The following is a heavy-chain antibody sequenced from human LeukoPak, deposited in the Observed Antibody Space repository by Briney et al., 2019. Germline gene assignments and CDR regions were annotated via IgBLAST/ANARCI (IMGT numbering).Heavy chain of an antibody. Sequence: GGSLRLSCAASGFTFTNYWMTWVRQAPGKGLEWVANIGQDGGEKYYVDSVKGRFTISRDNTKDSLYLQMNSLRVEDTAVYYCASEDYDSSGYRAIDYWGQGTLVTVSS. CDR2: IGQDGGEK. D-gene: IGHD3-22*01. V-gene: IGHV3-7*03. CDR1: GFTFTNYW. CDR3: ASEDYDSSGYRAIDY. J-gene: IGHJ4*02.